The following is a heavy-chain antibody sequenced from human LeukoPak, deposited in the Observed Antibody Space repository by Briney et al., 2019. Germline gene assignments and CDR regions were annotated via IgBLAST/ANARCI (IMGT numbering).Heavy chain of an antibody. CDR1: GFTFSSYW. Sequence: GGSLRLSCAASGFTFSSYWMSWVRQAPGKGLEWVANIKQDGCEKYYVDSVKGRFTISRDNAKNSLYLQMNSLRAEDTAVYYCARGSSAYDSSGYHYFDYWGQGTLVTVSS. V-gene: IGHV3-7*01. D-gene: IGHD3-22*01. CDR3: ARGSSAYDSSGYHYFDY. J-gene: IGHJ4*02. CDR2: IKQDGCEK.